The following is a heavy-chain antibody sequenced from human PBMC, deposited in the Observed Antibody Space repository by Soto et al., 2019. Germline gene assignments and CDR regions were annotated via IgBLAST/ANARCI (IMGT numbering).Heavy chain of an antibody. CDR1: GGTFSSYA. Sequence: SAKVSCKASGGTFSSYAISWVRNAPGQGLEWMGGIIPIFGTANYAQKFQGRVTITADKSTSTAYMELSSLRSEDTAVYYCARARHYYDSSGYYDYWGQGTLVTVSS. D-gene: IGHD3-22*01. V-gene: IGHV1-69*06. CDR2: IIPIFGTA. CDR3: ARARHYYDSSGYYDY. J-gene: IGHJ4*02.